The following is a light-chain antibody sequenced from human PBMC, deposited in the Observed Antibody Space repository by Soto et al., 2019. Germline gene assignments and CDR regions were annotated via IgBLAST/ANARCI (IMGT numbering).Light chain of an antibody. V-gene: IGKV3-11*01. CDR1: QSVYNY. CDR3: LQRSKSWT. CDR2: DAS. J-gene: IGKJ1*01. Sequence: EIVLTQSPATLSLSPGERATLSCRASQSVYNYLAWYQQKPGQAPRLLIYDASNRATGIPARFSGSGSGTDFTLTISSLAPEDFAVYYCLQRSKSWTFGQGTKVENK.